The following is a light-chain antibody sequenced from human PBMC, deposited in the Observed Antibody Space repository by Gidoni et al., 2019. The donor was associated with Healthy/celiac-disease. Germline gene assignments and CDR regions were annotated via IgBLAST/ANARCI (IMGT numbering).Light chain of an antibody. CDR3: QKYNSAPRT. J-gene: IGKJ1*01. CDR2: AAS. Sequence: DIQMTQSPSSLSASVGDRVTITCRASQGIITYLAWYQQKPGKVPKLLIYAASTLQSGVPSRFSGSGSGTDFTLTISSLQPEDVATYYCQKYNSAPRTFGQGTKVEIK. V-gene: IGKV1-27*01. CDR1: QGIITY.